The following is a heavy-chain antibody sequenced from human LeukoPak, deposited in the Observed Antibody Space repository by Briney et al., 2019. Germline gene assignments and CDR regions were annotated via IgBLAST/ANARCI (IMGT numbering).Heavy chain of an antibody. CDR1: GGSFSGYY. CDR3: ARGVMVVPAAILSIAAAGTHFDY. D-gene: IGHD2-2*02. J-gene: IGHJ4*02. Sequence: SETLSLTCAVYGGSFSGYYWSWIRQPPGKGLEWIGEINHSGSTNYNPSLKSRVTISVDTSKNQFSLKLSSVAAADTAVYYCARGVMVVPAAILSIAAAGTHFDYWGQGTLVTVSS. V-gene: IGHV4-34*01. CDR2: INHSGST.